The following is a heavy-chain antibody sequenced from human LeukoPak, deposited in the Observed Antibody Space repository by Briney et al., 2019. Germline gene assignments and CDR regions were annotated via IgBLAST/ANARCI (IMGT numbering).Heavy chain of an antibody. Sequence: SGPTLVNPTQTLTLTCTFSGFSLSTSGVGVGWIRQPPGKALGWLALIYWDDDKRYSPSLKSRLTITKDTSKNQVVLTMTNMDPVDTATYYCAHTVGSLWFGELNDAFDIWGQGTMVTVSS. CDR2: IYWDDDK. D-gene: IGHD3-10*01. CDR3: AHTVGSLWFGELNDAFDI. J-gene: IGHJ3*02. V-gene: IGHV2-5*02. CDR1: GFSLSTSGVG.